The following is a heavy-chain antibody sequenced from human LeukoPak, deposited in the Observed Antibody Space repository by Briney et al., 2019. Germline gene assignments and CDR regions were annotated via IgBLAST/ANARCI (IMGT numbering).Heavy chain of an antibody. CDR1: GGTFSSYA. CDR3: ARDRGTTFDALDI. Sequence: ASVKVSCKASGGTFSSYAISWVRQAPGQGLEWMGGIIPIFGTANYAQKFQGRVTITTDESTSTAYMELSSLRSEDTAVYYCARDRGTTFDALDIWGQGTMVTVPS. D-gene: IGHD1-14*01. CDR2: IIPIFGTA. V-gene: IGHV1-69*05. J-gene: IGHJ3*02.